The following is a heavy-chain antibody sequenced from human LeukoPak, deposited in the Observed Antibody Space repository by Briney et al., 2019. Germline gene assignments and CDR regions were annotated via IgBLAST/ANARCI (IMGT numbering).Heavy chain of an antibody. CDR3: ARGYYSSSRFDS. V-gene: IGHV3-74*01. CDR1: GVPFSNYW. J-gene: IGHJ4*02. CDR2: VNSDGSTT. Sequence: GGSLRLSCAASGVPFSNYWMHWVRQAPPKGLVWVSRVNSDGSTTNYADSVKGRFTISRDNAENTLYMRMNSMRPEDTAVYYCARGYYSSSRFDSWGQGTLVTVSS. D-gene: IGHD6-13*01.